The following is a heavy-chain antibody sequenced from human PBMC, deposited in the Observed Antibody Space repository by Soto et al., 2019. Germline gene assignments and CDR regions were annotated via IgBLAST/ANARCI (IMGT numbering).Heavy chain of an antibody. CDR3: ANASSGSYSRWYFDL. V-gene: IGHV3-23*01. Sequence: EVQLLESGGGLVQPGGSLRLSCAASGFTFSSYAMSWVRQAPGKGLEWVSAISGSGGSTYYADSVKGRFTISRDNSKNTLYLQMNSLRAEDTAVYYCANASSGSYSRWYFDLWGRGTLVTVSS. CDR2: ISGSGGST. CDR1: GFTFSSYA. J-gene: IGHJ2*01. D-gene: IGHD1-26*01.